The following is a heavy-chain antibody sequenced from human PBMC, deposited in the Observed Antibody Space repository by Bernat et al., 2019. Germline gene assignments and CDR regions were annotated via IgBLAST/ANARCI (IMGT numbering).Heavy chain of an antibody. V-gene: IGHV3-23*01. CDR1: GFTFSSYA. J-gene: IGHJ3*02. D-gene: IGHD3-10*01. CDR2: ISGSGGST. CDR3: AKDRRMVQGTHKDAFDI. Sequence: EVQLLESGGGLVQPGGSLRLSCAASGFTFSSYAMSWVRQAPGKGLEWVSAISGSGGSTYYADSVKGRFTISRDNSKNTLYLQMNSLRAEDTAVYYCAKDRRMVQGTHKDAFDIWGQGTMVTVSS.